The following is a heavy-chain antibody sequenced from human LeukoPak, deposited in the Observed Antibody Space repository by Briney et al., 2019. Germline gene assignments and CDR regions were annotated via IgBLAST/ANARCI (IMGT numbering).Heavy chain of an antibody. D-gene: IGHD4-17*01. CDR2: ISSDGSDK. J-gene: IGHJ4*02. CDR3: ARDYGDYRGGFDY. V-gene: IGHV3-30*04. CDR1: GFTFSSFA. Sequence: GRSLRLSCAASGFTFSSFAIHWVRQAPGKGLEWVAVISSDGSDKYYADSVKGRFTISRDVSKNTLFLQMNSLTAEDTAVYFCARDYGDYRGGFDYWGRGTLVTVSS.